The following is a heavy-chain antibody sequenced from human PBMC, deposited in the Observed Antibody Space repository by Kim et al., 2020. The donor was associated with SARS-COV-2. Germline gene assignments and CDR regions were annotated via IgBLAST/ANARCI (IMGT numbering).Heavy chain of an antibody. CDR1: GFTFSSYG. J-gene: IGHJ6*03. D-gene: IGHD6-13*01. V-gene: IGHV3-33*01. CDR2: MWFDGSNK. Sequence: GGSLRLSCAASGFTFSSYGMHWVRQAPGKGLEWMAFMWFDGSNKNYSDSVKGRFAISRDNSKNTLYLQMNNLRVEDTAVYYCASVAAAGPYYYYYYMDV. CDR3: ASVAAAGPYYYYYYMDV.